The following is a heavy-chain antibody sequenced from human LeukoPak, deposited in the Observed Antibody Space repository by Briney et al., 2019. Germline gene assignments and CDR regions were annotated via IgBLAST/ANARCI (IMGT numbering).Heavy chain of an antibody. D-gene: IGHD4-11*01. J-gene: IGHJ4*02. CDR1: GYSFTSYW. CDR2: IDPSDSYT. Sequence: RPGEPLKISCKGSGYSFTSYWIGWVRQMPGKGLEWMGRIDPSDSYTNYSPSFQGHVTISADKSISTAYLQWSSLKASDTAMYYCARHRLPGPPLIHWGQGTLVTVSS. V-gene: IGHV5-10-1*01. CDR3: ARHRLPGPPLIH.